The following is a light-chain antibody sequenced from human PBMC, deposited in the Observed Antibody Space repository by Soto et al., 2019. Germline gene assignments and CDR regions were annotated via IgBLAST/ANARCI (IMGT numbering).Light chain of an antibody. CDR3: QQLNSYPYP. Sequence: IQLTQSPSSLSASVGDRVTITCRASQGISSYLAWYQQKQGTAPKLLSYAAFTLQSGVPSRCSGSGSGTDFTLTISRLQPEDFATFYCQQLNSYPYPLGQGTKLEIK. CDR1: QGISSY. J-gene: IGKJ2*01. V-gene: IGKV1-9*01. CDR2: AAF.